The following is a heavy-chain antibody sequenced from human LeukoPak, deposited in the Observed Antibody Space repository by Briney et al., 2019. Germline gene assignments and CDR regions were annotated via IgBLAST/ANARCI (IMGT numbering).Heavy chain of an antibody. J-gene: IGHJ4*02. Sequence: ASVKVSCKASGGTFSSYAISWVRQAPGQGLEWMGGIIPIFGTANYAQKFQGRVTITTDESTSTAYMELSSLRSEDTAVYSCVFGGAAAGNQKGLSFDYGGQGTLVTVSS. D-gene: IGHD6-13*01. CDR1: GGTFSSYA. CDR3: VFGGAAAGNQKGLSFDY. CDR2: IIPIFGTA. V-gene: IGHV1-69*05.